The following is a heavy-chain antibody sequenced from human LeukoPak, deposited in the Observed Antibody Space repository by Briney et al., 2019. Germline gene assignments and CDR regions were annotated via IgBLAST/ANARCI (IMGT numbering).Heavy chain of an antibody. Sequence: GGSLRLSCAASGLTFSSYAMSWVRQAPGKGLEWVSTISGSGSSTYYADSVKGRFTISRDNSKNMLFLQMNSLRAEDTAVYYCAKSYRYFDDWGRGTLVTVSS. D-gene: IGHD3-16*01. CDR2: ISGSGSST. CDR1: GLTFSSYA. J-gene: IGHJ2*01. CDR3: AKSYRYFDD. V-gene: IGHV3-23*01.